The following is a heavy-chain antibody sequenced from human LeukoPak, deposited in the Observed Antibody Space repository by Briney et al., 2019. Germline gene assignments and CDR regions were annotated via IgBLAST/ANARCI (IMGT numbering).Heavy chain of an antibody. CDR2: IYPGDSDT. J-gene: IGHJ4*02. CDR3: ARQRDCCPLDY. Sequence: GESLKITCKGSGYSSTSYWIGWVRQMPGKGLEWMGIIYPGDSDTRYSPSSQGQVTISADKSISTAYLQWSTLKASDTAMYYCARQRDCCPLDYWGQGTLVTVSS. CDR1: GYSSTSYW. V-gene: IGHV5-51*01. D-gene: IGHD2-21*02.